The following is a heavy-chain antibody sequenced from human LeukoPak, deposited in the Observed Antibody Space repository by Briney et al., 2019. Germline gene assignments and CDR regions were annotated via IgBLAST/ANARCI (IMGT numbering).Heavy chain of an antibody. J-gene: IGHJ4*02. Sequence: GGSLRLSCAASGFALSNYDMNWVRQAPGKGLEWVAAILYDAFNTYYADSVKGRFTISRDNSKNTLYLQMNSLRAEDTAVYYCAKERLTKVAHETDYWGQGTLVTVSS. V-gene: IGHV3-30*18. CDR1: GFALSNYD. D-gene: IGHD2-15*01. CDR3: AKERLTKVAHETDY. CDR2: ILYDAFNT.